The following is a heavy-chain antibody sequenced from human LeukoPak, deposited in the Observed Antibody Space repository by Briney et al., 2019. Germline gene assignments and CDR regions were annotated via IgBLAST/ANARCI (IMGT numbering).Heavy chain of an antibody. CDR2: IRYDGSNK. Sequence: PGGSLKLSCVASGFTFSSCNMHWVRQAPGKGLEWVAFIRYDGSNKYYADSVKGRFTISRDNSKNTLYLQMNSLRAEDTAVYYCAKDLFLGYCSSTSCYNWFDPWGQGTLVTDSS. D-gene: IGHD2-2*01. CDR1: GFTFSSCN. V-gene: IGHV3-30*02. CDR3: AKDLFLGYCSSTSCYNWFDP. J-gene: IGHJ5*02.